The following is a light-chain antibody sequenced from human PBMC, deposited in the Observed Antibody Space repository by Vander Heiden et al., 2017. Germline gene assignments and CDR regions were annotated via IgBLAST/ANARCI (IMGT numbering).Light chain of an antibody. CDR2: DVS. J-gene: IGLJ1*01. V-gene: IGLV2-14*03. Sequence: QSALTQPASVSGHPAQLITFSCTGTSSDVGDCNYVSWYQQFPGKAPKVLIYDVSSRPSGVSIRFSGSKSGNTASLTIIGLQTEDEADYFCSSYACSSTYVFGTGTKVTVL. CDR1: SSDVGDCNY. CDR3: SSYACSSTYV.